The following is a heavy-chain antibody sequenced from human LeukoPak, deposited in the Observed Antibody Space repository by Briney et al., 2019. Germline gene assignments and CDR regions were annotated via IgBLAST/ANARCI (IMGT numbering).Heavy chain of an antibody. V-gene: IGHV1-24*01. J-gene: IGHJ4*02. CDR2: FDPEDGET. CDR3: ATYSSLLLWLGELDY. D-gene: IGHD3-10*01. CDR1: GYTLTELS. Sequence: ASVKVSCKVSGYTLTELSMHWVRQAPGKGLEWMGGFDPEDGETIYAQKFQGRVTMTEDTSTDTAYMELSSLRSEDTAVYYCATYSSLLLWLGELDYWGQGTLVTVSS.